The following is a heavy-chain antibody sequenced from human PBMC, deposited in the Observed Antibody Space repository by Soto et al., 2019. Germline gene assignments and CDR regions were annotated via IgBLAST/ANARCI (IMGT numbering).Heavy chain of an antibody. CDR3: ARETGYIYGGFDY. V-gene: IGHV3-21*01. D-gene: IGHD5-18*01. CDR1: GFTFSSYS. CDR2: ISSSSSDI. J-gene: IGHJ4*02. Sequence: EVQLVESGGGLVKPGGSLRLSCAASGFTFSSYSMNWVRQAPGKGLEWVSSISSSSSDIYYADSVKGRFTISRDNAKNSLSLQMNSLRAEDTAVYYCARETGYIYGGFDYWGSGTLVTVSS.